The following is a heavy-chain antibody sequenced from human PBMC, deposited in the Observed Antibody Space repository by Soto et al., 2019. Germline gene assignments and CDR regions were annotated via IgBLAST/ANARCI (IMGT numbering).Heavy chain of an antibody. CDR3: ARPVRRGYSSSWYGAFDI. J-gene: IGHJ3*02. V-gene: IGHV1-18*01. CDR2: ISAYNGNT. Sequence: GASVKVSCKASGYTFTSYGISWVRQAPGQGLEWMGWISAYNGNTNYAQKLQGRVTMTTDTSTSTAYMELRSLRSDDTAVYYCARPVRRGYSSSWYGAFDIWGQGTMVTVSS. D-gene: IGHD6-13*01. CDR1: GYTFTSYG.